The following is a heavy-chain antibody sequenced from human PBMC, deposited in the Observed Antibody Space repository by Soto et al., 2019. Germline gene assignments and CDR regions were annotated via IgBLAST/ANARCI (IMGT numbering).Heavy chain of an antibody. D-gene: IGHD3-9*01. CDR3: SRDDSDWFFN. CDR2: ISGSGGST. V-gene: IGHV3-23*01. CDR1: GFTFSNHA. Sequence: GGSLRLSCAASGFTFSNHAMSWVRQAPGKGLEWVSGISGSGGSTYYADSVKGRFTISRDNSKNTLFLQMNSLRGEDTAVYYCSRDDSDWFFNWGRGTLVTVSS. J-gene: IGHJ4*02.